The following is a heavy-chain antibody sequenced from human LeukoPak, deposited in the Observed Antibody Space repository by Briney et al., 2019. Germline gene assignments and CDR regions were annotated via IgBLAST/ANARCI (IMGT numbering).Heavy chain of an antibody. CDR1: GYTFTSYG. D-gene: IGHD6-6*01. V-gene: IGHV1-18*01. CDR3: ARDRQLVGDRLGRDEYFQH. CDR2: ISAYNGNT. Sequence: WASVKVSCKASGYTFTSYGISWVRPAPGQGLEWMGWISAYNGNTNYAQKLQGRVTMTTDTPTSTAYMELRSLRSDDTAVYYCARDRQLVGDRLGRDEYFQHWGQGTLVTVSS. J-gene: IGHJ1*01.